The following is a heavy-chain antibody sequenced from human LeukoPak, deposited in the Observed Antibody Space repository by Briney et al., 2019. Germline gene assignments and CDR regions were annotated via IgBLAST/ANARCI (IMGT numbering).Heavy chain of an antibody. CDR2: IVGSGDST. Sequence: PGGSLRLSCAASGFTFSSYDMSWVRQAPGKGLEWVSTIVGSGDSTHYADSVKGRFTISRDNSKNTLYLQMNSLRAEDTAVYYCAKGTYYYDSSGYYGGYYFDYWDQGTLVTVSS. D-gene: IGHD3-22*01. CDR3: AKGTYYYDSSGYYGGYYFDY. J-gene: IGHJ4*02. CDR1: GFTFSSYD. V-gene: IGHV3-23*01.